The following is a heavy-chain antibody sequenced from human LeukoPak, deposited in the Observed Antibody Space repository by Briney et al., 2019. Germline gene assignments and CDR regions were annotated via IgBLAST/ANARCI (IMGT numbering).Heavy chain of an antibody. CDR3: ARLFDNDSSGHPDTFDM. D-gene: IGHD3-22*01. J-gene: IGHJ3*02. CDR2: ISNSGRT. V-gene: IGHV4-59*11. Sequence: SETLSLTCTVSGGSINSHFWSWIRQPPGKGLEWIGYISNSGRTKYNPSLQSRVTISLDTSESNFSLKLTSVTAADTAVYYCARLFDNDSSGHPDTFDMWGQGTVVIVSS. CDR1: GGSINSHF.